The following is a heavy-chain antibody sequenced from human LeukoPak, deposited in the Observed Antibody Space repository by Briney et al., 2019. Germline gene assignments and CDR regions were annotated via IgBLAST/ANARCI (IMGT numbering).Heavy chain of an antibody. CDR3: ARGTSYDFWSGYYTGPLADY. Sequence: GGSLRLSCAASGFTFSSYAMHWVRQAPGKGLEWVAVISYDGSNKYYADSVKGRFTISRDNSKNTLYLQMNSLRAEDTAVYYCARGTSYDFWSGYYTGPLADYWGQGTLVSVSS. V-gene: IGHV3-30-3*01. CDR1: GFTFSSYA. D-gene: IGHD3-3*01. J-gene: IGHJ4*02. CDR2: ISYDGSNK.